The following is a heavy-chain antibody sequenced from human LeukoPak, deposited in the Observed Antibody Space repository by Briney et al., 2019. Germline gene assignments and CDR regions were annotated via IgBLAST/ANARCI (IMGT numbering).Heavy chain of an antibody. CDR1: GGSISSSSYY. CDR2: IYTSGST. J-gene: IGHJ5*02. CDR3: ALRGLVRGFDP. D-gene: IGHD2-2*01. Sequence: SETLSLTCTVSGGSISSSSYYWGWIRQPAGKGLEWIGRIYTSGSTNYNPSLKSRVTISVDTSKNQFSLKLSSVTAADTAVYYCALRGLVRGFDPWGQGTLVTVSS. V-gene: IGHV4-61*02.